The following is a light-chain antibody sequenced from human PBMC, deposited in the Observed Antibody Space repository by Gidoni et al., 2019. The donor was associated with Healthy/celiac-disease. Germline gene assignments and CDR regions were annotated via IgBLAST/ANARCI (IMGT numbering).Light chain of an antibody. CDR3: QQSYSTLMYT. Sequence: DIQMTQSPSSLSASVGDRVTITCRASQSISSNLSWYQQNPGKAPKLLIYAASTLQSGVPSRFSGSGSGTDFTLTISSLQPEDFATYYCQQSYSTLMYTFGQGTKLEIK. V-gene: IGKV1-39*01. J-gene: IGKJ2*01. CDR2: AAS. CDR1: QSISSN.